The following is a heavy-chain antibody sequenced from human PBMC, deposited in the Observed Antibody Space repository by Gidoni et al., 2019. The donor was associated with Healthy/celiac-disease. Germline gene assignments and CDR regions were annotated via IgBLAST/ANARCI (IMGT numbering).Heavy chain of an antibody. CDR3: ARTRYNYYDSSGYYLDAFDI. V-gene: IGHV1-69*01. CDR2: IIPIFGTA. CDR1: GGTFSSYA. Sequence: QVQLVQSGAEVKKPGSSVKVSCKASGGTFSSYAISWVRQAPGQGLEWMGGIIPIFGTANYAQKFQGRVTITADESTSTAYMELSSLRSEDTAVYYCARTRYNYYDSSGYYLDAFDIWGQGTMVTVSS. J-gene: IGHJ3*02. D-gene: IGHD3-22*01.